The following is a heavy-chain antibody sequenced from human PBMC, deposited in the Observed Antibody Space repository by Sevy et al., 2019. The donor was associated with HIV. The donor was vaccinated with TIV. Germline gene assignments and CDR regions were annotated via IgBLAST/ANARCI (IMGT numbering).Heavy chain of an antibody. Sequence: GGSLRLSCAASGFTFSSYSMNWVRQAPGKGLEWVSSISSSSGYIYYADSVKGRFTISRDNAKNSLYLQMNSLRAEDTAVYYCARDIIAAAGAYGMDVWGQGTTVTVSS. CDR2: ISSSSGYI. D-gene: IGHD6-13*01. V-gene: IGHV3-21*01. J-gene: IGHJ6*02. CDR1: GFTFSSYS. CDR3: ARDIIAAAGAYGMDV.